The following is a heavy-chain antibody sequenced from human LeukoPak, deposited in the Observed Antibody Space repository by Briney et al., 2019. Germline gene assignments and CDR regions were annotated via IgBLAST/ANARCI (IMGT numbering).Heavy chain of an antibody. CDR1: DYSVTSAYY. D-gene: IGHD6-13*01. CDR3: ARVGSSWYWDDY. J-gene: IGHJ4*02. CDR2: IFHGETT. Sequence: SGTLSLTCAVSDYSVTSAYYWGWIRQFPGKELEWIGIIFHGETTYYNPSLESRVTISVDPSKNQFSLRLTSVTAADTAVYYCARVGSSWYWDDYSGQGTLVTVSS. V-gene: IGHV4-38-2*01.